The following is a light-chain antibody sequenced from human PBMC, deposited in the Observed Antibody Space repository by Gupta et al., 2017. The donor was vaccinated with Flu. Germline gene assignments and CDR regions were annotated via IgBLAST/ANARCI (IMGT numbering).Light chain of an antibody. CDR1: SNDVGGYDL. Sequence: QSAPTHPPSVSVSPGQSVTISCTGTSNDVGGYDLVSWYKHRPGKAPKLILYEVTERHAGVPGRCSGSKSGKTASLTISGLQADDEADYYCASNAGSGLCVFGSGTTVTVL. V-gene: IGLV2-11*01. CDR2: EVT. J-gene: IGLJ1*01. CDR3: ASNAGSGLCV.